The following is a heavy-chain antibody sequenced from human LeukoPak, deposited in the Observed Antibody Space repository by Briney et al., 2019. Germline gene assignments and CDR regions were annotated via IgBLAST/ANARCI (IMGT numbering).Heavy chain of an antibody. V-gene: IGHV3-7*01. CDR1: GFTFSSYS. CDR3: ARASDYYGSGSYNLDY. CDR2: VKQDGGEK. J-gene: IGHJ4*02. D-gene: IGHD3-10*01. Sequence: PGGSLRLSCAASGFTFSSYSMNWVRQAPGKGLEWVANVKQDGGEKHYIDSVKGRFTISRDNAKNSLYLQMNSLRAEDTAVYYCARASDYYGSGSYNLDYWGQGTLVTVSS.